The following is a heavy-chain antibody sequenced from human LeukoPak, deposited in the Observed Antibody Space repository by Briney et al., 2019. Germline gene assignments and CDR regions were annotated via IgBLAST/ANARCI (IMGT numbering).Heavy chain of an antibody. J-gene: IGHJ5*02. CDR3: ARHAIYSGGYSYWFDP. D-gene: IGHD1-26*01. CDR2: VYYSGIN. V-gene: IGHV4-59*08. CDR1: GGSITSYY. Sequence: SETLSLTCTVSGGSITSYYWSWIRQPPGKGLEWIAFVYYSGINNYNPSLKSRASISVDTSKNLCSLRLSSVTAADTAVYYCARHAIYSGGYSYWFDPWGLGTLVTVSS.